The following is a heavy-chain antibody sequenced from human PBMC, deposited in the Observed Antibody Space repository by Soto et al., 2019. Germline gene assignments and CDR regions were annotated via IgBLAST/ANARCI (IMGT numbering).Heavy chain of an antibody. Sequence: SETLSLTCTVSGGSIGRHYWSWIRQPPGKGLEWIGYIYYSGNTNYNPSLKSRVTISVDTSKNQLSLKLRSVTAADTAVYYCARDFRAVAGTEYWFDPWGQGTLVTVSS. D-gene: IGHD6-19*01. V-gene: IGHV4-59*11. CDR3: ARDFRAVAGTEYWFDP. J-gene: IGHJ5*02. CDR2: IYYSGNT. CDR1: GGSIGRHY.